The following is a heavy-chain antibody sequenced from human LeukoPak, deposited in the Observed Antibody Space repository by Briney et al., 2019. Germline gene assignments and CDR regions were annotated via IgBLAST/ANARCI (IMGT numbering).Heavy chain of an antibody. CDR1: GFTFSSYG. V-gene: IGHV3-33*01. CDR3: ARDFGVTNYHFDY. J-gene: IGHJ4*02. Sequence: GGSLRLSCAASGFTFSSYGIHWVRQAPGKGLEWVAVIWYDGSKKYYADSVKGRFTISRDDSKNTLYLQMSSLRAEDTAVYYCARDFGVTNYHFDYWGQGTLVTVSS. CDR2: IWYDGSKK. D-gene: IGHD3-16*01.